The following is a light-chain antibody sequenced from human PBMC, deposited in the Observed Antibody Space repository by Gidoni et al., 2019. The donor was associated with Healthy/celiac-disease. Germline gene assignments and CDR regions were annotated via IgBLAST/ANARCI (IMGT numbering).Light chain of an antibody. CDR2: RAS. CDR1: QSVSSN. Sequence: EIVMTQSPATLSVSPGERATLSCRASQSVSSNLAWYQQKPGQAPRLLIYRASTRATGIPARFSGRGSGTECTLTISSLQSEEFAVYYCQQYNNWPPWTFGQGTKVEIK. CDR3: QQYNNWPPWT. V-gene: IGKV3-15*01. J-gene: IGKJ1*01.